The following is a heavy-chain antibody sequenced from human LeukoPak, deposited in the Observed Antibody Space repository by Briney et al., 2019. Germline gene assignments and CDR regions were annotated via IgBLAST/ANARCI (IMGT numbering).Heavy chain of an antibody. CDR1: GGSISSSSYY. Sequence: SETLSLTCTVSGGSISSSSYYWGWIRQPPGKGLEWIGSIYYSGSTYYNPSLKSRVTISVDTSKNQFSLKLSSVTGADTAVYYCARQSYYYDSSGYYEVSWFDPWGQGTLVTVSS. J-gene: IGHJ5*02. V-gene: IGHV4-39*01. CDR3: ARQSYYYDSSGYYEVSWFDP. D-gene: IGHD3-22*01. CDR2: IYYSGST.